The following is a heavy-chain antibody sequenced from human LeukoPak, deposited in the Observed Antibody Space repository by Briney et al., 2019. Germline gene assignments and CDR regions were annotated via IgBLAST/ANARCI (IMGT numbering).Heavy chain of an antibody. CDR2: ISSSNSMI. CDR1: GFTFSSYS. J-gene: IGHJ4*02. CDR3: ARDYGDLPARVPYFDY. V-gene: IGHV3-48*02. D-gene: IGHD4-17*01. Sequence: PGGSLRLSCAASGFTFSSYSMNWVRQAPGKGLEWVSYISSSNSMIYYADSVKGRFTISRDNAKNSLYLQMKSLGDEDTAIYYCARDYGDLPARVPYFDYWGQGTLVTVSS.